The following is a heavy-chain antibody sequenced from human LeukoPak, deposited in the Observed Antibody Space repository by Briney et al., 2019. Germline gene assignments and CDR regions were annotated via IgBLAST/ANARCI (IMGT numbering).Heavy chain of an antibody. J-gene: IGHJ4*02. CDR2: ISKSGTYI. V-gene: IGHV3-21*01. CDR3: TREVLIVVEPASNTIDF. CDR1: GFTFRDYT. Sequence: PGGSLRLSCAASGFTFRDYTMNWVRQAPGKGLEWVSAISKSGTYIKYADSVKGRFTVSRDNAKNSLFLQMNSLRVEDTALYFCTREVLIVVEPASNTIDFWGQGTRVTVSS. D-gene: IGHD2-2*01.